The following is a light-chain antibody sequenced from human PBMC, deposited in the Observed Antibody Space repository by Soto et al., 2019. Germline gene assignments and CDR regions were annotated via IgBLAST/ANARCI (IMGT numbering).Light chain of an antibody. CDR2: DAS. Sequence: GDRVTITCRASQRISGWLAWFQQKPGKAPKLLIYDASSLESGLPSRFSGSGSGTEFTLTISSLQPDDFATYYCQQYSTYVWTFGQGTKVEVK. CDR1: QRISGW. J-gene: IGKJ1*01. V-gene: IGKV1-5*01. CDR3: QQYSTYVWT.